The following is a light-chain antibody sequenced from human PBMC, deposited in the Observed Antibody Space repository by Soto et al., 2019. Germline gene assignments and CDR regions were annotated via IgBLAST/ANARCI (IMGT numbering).Light chain of an antibody. CDR3: AAWDDSLNGL. V-gene: IGLV1-44*01. J-gene: IGLJ3*02. CDR1: SSNIGSNT. CDR2: SNN. Sequence: QSVLTQPPSASVTPGQRGTISCSGSSSNIGSNTVNWYQQLPGTAPKLLIYSNNQRPSGVPDRFSGSKSGTSASLAISGLQSEDEADYYCAAWDDSLNGLFGGGTKLTVL.